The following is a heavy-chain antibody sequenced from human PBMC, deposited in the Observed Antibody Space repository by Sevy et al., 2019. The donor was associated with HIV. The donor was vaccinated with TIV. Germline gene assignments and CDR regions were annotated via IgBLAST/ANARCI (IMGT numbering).Heavy chain of an antibody. CDR1: GFSFMSYD. CDR3: VRSFSRSWYYFDY. CDR2: IANSGSTI. D-gene: IGHD6-13*01. Sequence: GGSLRLSCAGSGFSFMSYDMNWVRQAPGKGLEWVSFIANSGSTIYSAESVKGRFTISRDNAKNSLYLQLNSLRAEDTAIYYCVRSFSRSWYYFDYWGQGTLVTVSS. V-gene: IGHV3-48*03. J-gene: IGHJ4*02.